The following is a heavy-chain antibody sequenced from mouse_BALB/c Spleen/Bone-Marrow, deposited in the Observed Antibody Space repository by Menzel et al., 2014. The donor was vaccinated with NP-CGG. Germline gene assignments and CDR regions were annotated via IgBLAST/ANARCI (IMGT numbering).Heavy chain of an antibody. V-gene: IGHV1-80*01. J-gene: IGHJ4*01. D-gene: IGHD2-4*01. CDR1: GYAFSNYG. CDR3: ASVYDYGRGYAMDY. Sequence: QVQLKESGADVMRPGSSVNISCKASGYAFSNYGMNWVKQRPGQGLEWIGQIYPGDGDTNYNGKFKGRVTLTADKSSSTAYMQLSSLTSEDSAVYFCASVYDYGRGYAMDYWGQGTSVTVSS. CDR2: IYPGDGDT.